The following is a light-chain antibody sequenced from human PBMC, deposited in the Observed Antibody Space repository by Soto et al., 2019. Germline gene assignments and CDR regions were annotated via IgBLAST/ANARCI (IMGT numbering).Light chain of an antibody. J-gene: IGKJ1*01. CDR3: HQRQSWPRT. V-gene: IGKV3-11*01. CDR2: DAS. CDR1: QSVDRY. Sequence: EIVLTQSPATLSLSPGDRATLSCRASQSVDRYLAWYQQKPGQAPRLLIYDASSRATGIPARFSGSGSGTDFTLTISSLEPEDFALYYCHQRQSWPRTFGQGTKVDI.